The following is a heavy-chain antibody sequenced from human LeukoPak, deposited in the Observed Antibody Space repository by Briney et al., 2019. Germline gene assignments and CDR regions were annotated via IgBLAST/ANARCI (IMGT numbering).Heavy chain of an antibody. D-gene: IGHD2-21*01. CDR3: ARGDWFDP. Sequence: ASVTVSCKASGYTFSSYDINWVRQAPGQGLERMGWVSGYNGNTNYAQKFEGRVAMTTDTSSSTAFMELRSLRSDDTAIYYCARGDWFDPWGQGTLVTVSS. CDR2: VSGYNGNT. V-gene: IGHV1-18*01. J-gene: IGHJ5*02. CDR1: GYTFSSYD.